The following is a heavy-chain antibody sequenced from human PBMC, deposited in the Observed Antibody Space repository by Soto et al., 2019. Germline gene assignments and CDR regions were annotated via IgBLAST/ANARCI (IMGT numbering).Heavy chain of an antibody. V-gene: IGHV3-48*01. J-gene: IGHJ6*02. CDR2: ISSSSSTI. CDR1: GFTFSSYS. CDR3: AREGFYYYYGMDV. Sequence: PGGSLRLSCVVSGFTFSSYSMNWVRQAPGKGLEWVSYISSSSSTIYYADSVKGRFTISRDNAKNSLYLQMNSLRAEDTAVYYCAREGFYYYYGMDVWGQGTTVTVSS.